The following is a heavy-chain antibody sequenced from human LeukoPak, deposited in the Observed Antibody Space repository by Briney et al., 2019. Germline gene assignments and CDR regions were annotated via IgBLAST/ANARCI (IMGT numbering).Heavy chain of an antibody. CDR1: GYTFTGYY. Sequence: VSVKVSCKASGYTFTGYYMHWMRQAPGQGLEWMGWINPNSGDTNYAQKFQGRVTMTRDTSISTAYMELSRLRSDDTAVYYCAREPESYYYDSSGYYYYWGQGTLVTVSS. CDR3: AREPESYYYDSSGYYYY. J-gene: IGHJ4*02. V-gene: IGHV1-2*02. CDR2: INPNSGDT. D-gene: IGHD3-22*01.